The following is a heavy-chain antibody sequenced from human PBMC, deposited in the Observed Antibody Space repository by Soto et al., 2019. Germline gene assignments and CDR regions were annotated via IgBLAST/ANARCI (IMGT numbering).Heavy chain of an antibody. CDR1: GFTFSSYS. CDR2: ISSSSSYI. V-gene: IGHV3-21*01. D-gene: IGHD3-16*01. J-gene: IGHJ4*02. Sequence: EVQLVESGGGLVKPGGSLRLSCAASGFTFSSYSMNWVRQAPGKGLEWVSSISSSSSYIYYADSVKGRFTISRDNAKNSRYLQMNSLRAEDTAVYYCARDLVMITFGGGRGEIDYWGQGTLVTVSS. CDR3: ARDLVMITFGGGRGEIDY.